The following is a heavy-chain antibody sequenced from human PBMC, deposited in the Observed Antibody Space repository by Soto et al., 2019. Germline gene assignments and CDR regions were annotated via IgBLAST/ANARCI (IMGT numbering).Heavy chain of an antibody. J-gene: IGHJ4*02. Sequence: QVQLQESGPGLVKPSQTLSLTCTVSGGSISSGGYYWSWIRQHPGKGLEWIGYIYYSGSTYYNPSLKSRVTISVDTSKNQFSLKLSSVTAADTAVYYCGRVGGDTAMATAIDYWGQGTLVTVSS. CDR2: IYYSGST. CDR1: GGSISSGGYY. D-gene: IGHD5-18*01. V-gene: IGHV4-31*03. CDR3: GRVGGDTAMATAIDY.